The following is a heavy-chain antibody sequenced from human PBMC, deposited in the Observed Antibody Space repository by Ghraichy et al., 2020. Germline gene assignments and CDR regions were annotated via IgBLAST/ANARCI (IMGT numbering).Heavy chain of an antibody. Sequence: SVKVSCKASGGTFSSYAISWVRQAPGQGLEWMGGIIPVFGTANYAQKFQGRVTITADESTSTAYLELSNLRSEDTAVYYCAGSPYLGNYYYYCMDVWGKGTTGTVAS. CDR1: GGTFSSYA. J-gene: IGHJ6*03. V-gene: IGHV1-69*13. CDR3: AGSPYLGNYYYYCMDV. CDR2: IIPVFGTA. D-gene: IGHD3-16*01.